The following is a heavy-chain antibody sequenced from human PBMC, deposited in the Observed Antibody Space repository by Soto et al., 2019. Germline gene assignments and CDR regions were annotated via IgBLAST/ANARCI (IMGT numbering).Heavy chain of an antibody. CDR2: ISSDGSST. D-gene: IGHD5-12*01. Sequence: VGSLRLSCAASGFTFSSFWMHWVRQAPGKGLVWVSRISSDGSSTTYADSVKGRFTISRDNAKNTLYLQMNSLGADDTAVYYCARSGNANWFDPWGQGTLVTVSS. V-gene: IGHV3-74*01. CDR1: GFTFSSFW. CDR3: ARSGNANWFDP. J-gene: IGHJ5*02.